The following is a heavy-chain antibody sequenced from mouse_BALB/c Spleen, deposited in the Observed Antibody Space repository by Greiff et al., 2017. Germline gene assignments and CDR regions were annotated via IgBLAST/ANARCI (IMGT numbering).Heavy chain of an antibody. D-gene: IGHD2-1*01. V-gene: IGHV2-5-1*01. CDR1: GFSLTSYG. Sequence: QVQLKESGPSLVQPSQSLSITCTVSGFSLTSYGVHWVRQSPGKGLEWLGVIWRGGSTDYNAAFMSRPSITKDNSKSQVFFKMNSLQADDTAIYYCAKGGGGNYGWFAYWGQGTLVTVSA. CDR3: AKGGGGNYGWFAY. J-gene: IGHJ3*01. CDR2: IWRGGST.